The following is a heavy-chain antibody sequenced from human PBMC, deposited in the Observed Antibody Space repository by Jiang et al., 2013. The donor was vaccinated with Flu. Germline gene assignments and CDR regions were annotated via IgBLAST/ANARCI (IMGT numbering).Heavy chain of an antibody. CDR1: GYSFTSYW. CDR3: ARPGYCSGGSCYRSLWGY. J-gene: IGHJ4*02. CDR2: IYPGDSDT. Sequence: GAEVKKPGESLKISCKGSGYSFTSYWIGWVRQMPGKGLEWMGIIYPGDSDTRYSPSFQGQVTISADKSISTAYLQWSSLKASDTAMYYCARPGYCSGGSCYRSLWGYWGQGTLVTVSS. D-gene: IGHD2-15*01. V-gene: IGHV5-51*01.